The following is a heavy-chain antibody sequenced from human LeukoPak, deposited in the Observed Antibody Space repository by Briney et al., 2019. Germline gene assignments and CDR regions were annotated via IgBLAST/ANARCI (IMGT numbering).Heavy chain of an antibody. Sequence: KTSETLSLTCTVSGGSISSSSYYWGWIRQPPGKGLEWIGSIYYRPTTYYNPSLGSRGTISLDTSNNQFSLKLTSVTAADTAFYYCARGRNWNFQAYFDYWGLGSLVSVSS. CDR3: ARGRNWNFQAYFDY. D-gene: IGHD1-1*01. J-gene: IGHJ4*01. CDR2: IYYRPTT. V-gene: IGHV4-39*07. CDR1: GGSISSSSYY.